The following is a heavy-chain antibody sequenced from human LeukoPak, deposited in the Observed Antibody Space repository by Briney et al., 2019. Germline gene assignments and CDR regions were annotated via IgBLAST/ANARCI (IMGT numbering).Heavy chain of an antibody. J-gene: IGHJ3*02. V-gene: IGHV4-34*01. CDR1: GGSFSDYY. CDR3: ASYQPGSDAFDI. D-gene: IGHD3-10*01. Sequence: SETLSLTCAVYGGSFSDYYWSWIRQPPGKGLEWIGEINHSGSTNYNPSLKSRVTISVDTSKNQFSLKLSSVTAADTAVYYCASYQPGSDAFDIWGQGTMVTVSS. CDR2: INHSGST.